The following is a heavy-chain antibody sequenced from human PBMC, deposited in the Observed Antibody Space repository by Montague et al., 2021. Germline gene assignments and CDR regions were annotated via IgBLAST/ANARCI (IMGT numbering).Heavy chain of an antibody. CDR2: IFWDDDK. CDR1: GFSLATSGVG. J-gene: IGHJ3*01. D-gene: IGHD6-13*01. Sequence: PALVKPTQTPTLTCTFSGFSLATSGVGVAWLRQPPGKALEWLELIFWDDDKRYSPSLKSRLTITKDTTKNQVVLTLTNMDPVDTATYFCAPKIAAHKAHDGFSVWGQGTVVTVSA. CDR3: APKIAAHKAHDGFSV. V-gene: IGHV2-5*02.